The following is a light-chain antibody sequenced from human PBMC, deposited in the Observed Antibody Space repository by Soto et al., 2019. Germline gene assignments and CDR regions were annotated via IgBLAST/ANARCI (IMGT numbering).Light chain of an antibody. CDR1: QSIFNW. CDR3: QQYNSYPWT. J-gene: IGKJ1*01. Sequence: DIQMTQSPSTLSASVGDRVTITCRASQSIFNWLAWYQRKPGRAPNLLIYDASNLQSGVPSKFSGSGSGTEFTLSISSLQPGDFATYCCQQYNSYPWTFGQGTKVEIK. V-gene: IGKV1-5*01. CDR2: DAS.